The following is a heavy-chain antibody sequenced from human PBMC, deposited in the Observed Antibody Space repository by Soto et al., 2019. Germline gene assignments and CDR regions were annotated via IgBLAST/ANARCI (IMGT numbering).Heavy chain of an antibody. J-gene: IGHJ2*01. Sequence: QLQLQESGPGLVKPSETLSLTCTVSGGSIRSSSYYWGWIGQPLGKGLKWIGSIYYRGRPYYNPSLKSRVTISVDTSKNQFSLMLSYVTAADSAVYYFARINGYFDLWGRGTLVTVSS. V-gene: IGHV4-39*01. CDR3: ARINGYFDL. CDR2: IYYRGRP. CDR1: GGSIRSSSYY. D-gene: IGHD3-16*01.